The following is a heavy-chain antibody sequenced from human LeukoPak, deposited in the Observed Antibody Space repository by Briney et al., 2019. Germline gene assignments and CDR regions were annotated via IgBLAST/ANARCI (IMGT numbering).Heavy chain of an antibody. D-gene: IGHD6-19*01. CDR3: ARRPRGQWLETYYFDY. V-gene: IGHV5-51*01. CDR2: IYPGDSDT. Sequence: GESLKISCKGSGYSFTSYWIGWVRPMPGKGLEWMGIIYPGDSDTRYSPSFQGQVTISADKSISTAYLQWSSLKASDTAMYYCARRPRGQWLETYYFDYWGQGTLVTVSS. J-gene: IGHJ4*02. CDR1: GYSFTSYW.